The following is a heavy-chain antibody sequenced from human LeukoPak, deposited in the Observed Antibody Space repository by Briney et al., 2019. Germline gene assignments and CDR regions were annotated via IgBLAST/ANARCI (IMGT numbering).Heavy chain of an antibody. J-gene: IGHJ5*02. V-gene: IGHV3-20*04. Sequence: GSLRLSCAASGFTFDDYGTSWVRQAPGKGLEWVSGINWNGGSTGYADSVKGRFTISRDNAKNSLYLQMNSLRAEDTALYYCARGRGKALLSWFDPWGQGTLVTVSS. CDR3: ARGRGKALLSWFDP. D-gene: IGHD4-23*01. CDR1: GFTFDDYG. CDR2: INWNGGST.